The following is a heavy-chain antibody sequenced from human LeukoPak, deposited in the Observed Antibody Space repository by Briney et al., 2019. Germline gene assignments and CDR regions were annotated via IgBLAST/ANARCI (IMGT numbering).Heavy chain of an antibody. Sequence: GGSLRLSCAASGFTFSSYSMNWVRQAPGKGLEWVSSISSSSSYIYYADSVKGRFTISRDNSKNTLYLQMNSLRAEDTAVYYCARDPKLKRLPGTYFDYWGQGTLVTVSS. J-gene: IGHJ4*02. CDR1: GFTFSSYS. CDR3: ARDPKLKRLPGTYFDY. V-gene: IGHV3-21*01. D-gene: IGHD1-26*01. CDR2: ISSSSSYI.